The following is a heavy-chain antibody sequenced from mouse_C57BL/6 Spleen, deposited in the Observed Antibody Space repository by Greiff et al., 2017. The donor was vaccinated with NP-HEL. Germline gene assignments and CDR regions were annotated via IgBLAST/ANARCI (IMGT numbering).Heavy chain of an antibody. Sequence: EVMLVESGGGLVKPGGSLKLSCAASGFTFSSYAMSWVRQTPEKRLEWVATISDGGSYTYYPDNVKGRFTISRDNAKNNLYLQMSHLKSEDTAMYYCARDGRPWYFDVWGTGTTVTVSS. J-gene: IGHJ1*03. D-gene: IGHD4-1*01. CDR2: ISDGGSYT. V-gene: IGHV5-4*01. CDR3: ARDGRPWYFDV. CDR1: GFTFSSYA.